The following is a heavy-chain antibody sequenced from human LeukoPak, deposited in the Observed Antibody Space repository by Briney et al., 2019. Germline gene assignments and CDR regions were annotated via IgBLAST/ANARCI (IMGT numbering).Heavy chain of an antibody. CDR1: GFTFNRYS. CDR3: ARGGRWLQFGAFDI. Sequence: GGSLRLSCAASGFTFNRYSMNWVRQAPGKGLEWVSSISSSSSYIYYADSVKGRFTISRDNAKNSLSLQMNSLRAEDTALYYCARGGRWLQFGAFDIWGQGTMVTVSS. D-gene: IGHD5-24*01. V-gene: IGHV3-21*04. J-gene: IGHJ3*02. CDR2: ISSSSSYI.